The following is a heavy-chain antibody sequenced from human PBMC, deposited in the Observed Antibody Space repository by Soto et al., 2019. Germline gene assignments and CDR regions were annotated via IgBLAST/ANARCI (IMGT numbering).Heavy chain of an antibody. CDR2: ISNSGST. CDR3: ARRLSSSAYLDY. J-gene: IGHJ4*02. Sequence: QLQLQESGPGLVKPSETLSLTCTVTGGPISSSGDYWGWVRQTPGKGLEWIGTISNSGSTYYNPSVMSRVTISVDTSKKQFSLRLISVTAADTAVYYCARRLSSSAYLDYWGQGTLVTVSS. CDR1: GGPISSSGDY. D-gene: IGHD6-19*01. V-gene: IGHV4-39*01.